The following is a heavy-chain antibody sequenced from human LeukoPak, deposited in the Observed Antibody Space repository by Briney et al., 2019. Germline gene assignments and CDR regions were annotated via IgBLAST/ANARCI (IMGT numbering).Heavy chain of an antibody. Sequence: ASVKVSCKPSGYTFTSYGISWVRQAPGQGLEWMGWISAYNGNTNYAQKLQGRVTMTTDTSTSTAYMELRSLRSDDTAVYYCASTYYYDSSGYYNSWFDPWGQGTLVTVSS. D-gene: IGHD3-22*01. J-gene: IGHJ5*02. CDR3: ASTYYYDSSGYYNSWFDP. CDR2: ISAYNGNT. V-gene: IGHV1-18*01. CDR1: GYTFTSYG.